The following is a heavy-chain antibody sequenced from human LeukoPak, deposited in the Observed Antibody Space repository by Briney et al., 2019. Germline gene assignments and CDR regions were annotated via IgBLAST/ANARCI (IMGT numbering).Heavy chain of an antibody. Sequence: SETLSLTCSVSGGSISSYYWSWIRQPPGKGLEWIGYIYYSGSTNYNPSLKSRVTISVDTSKNQFSLKLSSVTAADTAMYYCARNYYGSGSYYNWDYWGQGTLVTVSS. J-gene: IGHJ4*02. V-gene: IGHV4-59*08. D-gene: IGHD3-10*01. CDR2: IYYSGST. CDR3: ARNYYGSGSYYNWDY. CDR1: GGSISSYY.